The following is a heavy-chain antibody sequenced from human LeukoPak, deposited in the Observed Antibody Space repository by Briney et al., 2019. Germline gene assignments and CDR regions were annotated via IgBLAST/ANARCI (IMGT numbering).Heavy chain of an antibody. CDR1: GGSISSTSYF. Sequence: PSETLSLTCTVSGGSISSTSYFWGWIRQPPGKGLEWIGSVYYSGSTKYNPSLKSRVTISVDTSKNQFSLKLSSVTAADTAVYYCARSSEGRYYYDSSGYSYYYYYMDVWGKGTTVTISS. V-gene: IGHV4-39*07. CDR2: VYYSGST. CDR3: ARSSEGRYYYDSSGYSYYYYYMDV. J-gene: IGHJ6*03. D-gene: IGHD3-22*01.